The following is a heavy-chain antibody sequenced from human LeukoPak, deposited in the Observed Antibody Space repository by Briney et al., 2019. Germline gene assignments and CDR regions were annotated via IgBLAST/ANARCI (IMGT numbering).Heavy chain of an antibody. CDR3: ASPSNDYGDYWHGYYLDY. D-gene: IGHD4-17*01. Sequence: PSETLSLTCTVSGGSISSSSYYWGWIRQPPGKGLEWIGSIYYSGSTYYNPSLKSRVTISVYTSKNQFSLKLSSVTAADTAVYYCASPSNDYGDYWHGYYLDYWGQGTLVTVSS. CDR1: GGSISSSSYY. V-gene: IGHV4-39*01. CDR2: IYYSGST. J-gene: IGHJ4*02.